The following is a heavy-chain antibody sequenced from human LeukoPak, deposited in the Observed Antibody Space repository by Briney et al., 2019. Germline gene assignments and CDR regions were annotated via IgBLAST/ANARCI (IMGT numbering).Heavy chain of an antibody. CDR1: GFTFSSYG. J-gene: IGHJ1*01. D-gene: IGHD6-19*01. CDR3: AHGAVAGDHEQFLL. V-gene: IGHV3-23*01. Sequence: GGSLRLFYAASGFTFSSYGKICVRQAPGKGLEWVSLISDSGTSTYYPDSVKGRFTISRDNSKNTVYLQMNSLRAEDTAVYYCAHGAVAGDHEQFLLWAQGTLVTVSS. CDR2: ISDSGTST.